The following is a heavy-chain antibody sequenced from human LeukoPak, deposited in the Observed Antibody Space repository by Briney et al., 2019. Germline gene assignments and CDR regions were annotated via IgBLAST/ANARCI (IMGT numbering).Heavy chain of an antibody. D-gene: IGHD6-19*01. CDR1: GGSISSYY. CDR2: IYYSGST. J-gene: IGHJ4*02. Sequence: SETLSLTCTVSGGSISSYYWSWIRQPPGKGLEWMGYIYYSGSTNYNPSLKSRVTISVDTSKNQFSLKLSSVTAADTAVYYCARSPAVAGTLDYWGQGTLVTVSS. CDR3: ARSPAVAGTLDY. V-gene: IGHV4-59*01.